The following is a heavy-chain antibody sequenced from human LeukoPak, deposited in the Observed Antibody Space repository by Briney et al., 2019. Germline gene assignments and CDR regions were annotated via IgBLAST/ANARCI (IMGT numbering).Heavy chain of an antibody. D-gene: IGHD3-22*01. Sequence: PSETLSLTCTVSGGSISSNSYYWGWIRQPPGGGLEWIGAIYYSGSAYYDPSLKSRVTMSIDTSKNQFSLKLSSVTAADTAVYYCARDLITMIVVDPPGGFDYWGQGTLVTVSS. J-gene: IGHJ4*02. CDR1: GGSISSNSYY. CDR3: ARDLITMIVVDPPGGFDY. V-gene: IGHV4-39*02. CDR2: IYYSGSA.